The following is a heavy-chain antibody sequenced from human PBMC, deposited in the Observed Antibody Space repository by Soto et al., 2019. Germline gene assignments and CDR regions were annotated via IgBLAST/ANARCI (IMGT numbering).Heavy chain of an antibody. CDR2: IIPIFGTA. CDR1: GGTFSSYA. J-gene: IGHJ5*02. Sequence: QVQLVQSGAEVKKPGSSVKVSCKASGGTFSSYAISWVRQAPGQGLEWMGGIIPIFGTANSAQKFQGRVTMTADESTSTADMELSSLRSEDTAVYYCARYGVEVKGDWFDPWGQGTLVTVSS. CDR3: ARYGVEVKGDWFDP. D-gene: IGHD2-21*01. V-gene: IGHV1-69*12.